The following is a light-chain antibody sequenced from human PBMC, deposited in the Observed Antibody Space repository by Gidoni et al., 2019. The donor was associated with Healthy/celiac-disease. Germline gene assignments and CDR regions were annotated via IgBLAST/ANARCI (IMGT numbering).Light chain of an antibody. CDR2: DAS. CDR3: QHWWT. J-gene: IGKJ1*01. CDR1: QDISNY. V-gene: IGKV1-33*01. Sequence: DIQMTQSPSSLSASVGDRVTITCQASQDISNYLNWYQQKPGKAPKLLIYDASNLERGVPSRFSGSGSGTDFTFTISSLQPEDIATYYCQHWWTFGQGTKVEIK.